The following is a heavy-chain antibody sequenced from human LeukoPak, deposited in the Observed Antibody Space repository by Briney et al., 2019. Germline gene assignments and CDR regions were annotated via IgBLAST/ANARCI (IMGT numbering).Heavy chain of an antibody. CDR3: AKAMSRNYYDSSGYLPFDY. CDR2: ISRSGGST. J-gene: IGHJ4*02. D-gene: IGHD3-22*01. V-gene: IGHV3-23*01. CDR1: GFTFNNYA. Sequence: PGGSLRLSCAASGFTFNNYAMTWVRQASGKGLEWVSAISRSGGSTYYADSVKGRFTISKDNSKTTLYLQMKSLRAEDTAVYYCAKAMSRNYYDSSGYLPFDYWGQGTLVTVSS.